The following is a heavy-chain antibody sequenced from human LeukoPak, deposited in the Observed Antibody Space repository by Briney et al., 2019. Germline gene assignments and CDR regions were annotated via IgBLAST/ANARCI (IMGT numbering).Heavy chain of an antibody. CDR2: ISGSGGST. V-gene: IGHV3-23*01. CDR1: GFTFGSYA. J-gene: IGHJ4*02. Sequence: GGSLRLSCAASGFTFGSYAMSWVRQAPGKGLEWVSAISGSGGSTYYADSVKGRFTISRDNSKNTLYLQMNSLRAEDTAVYYCANSYYDSSGYYPTNYFDYWGQGTLVTVSS. CDR3: ANSYYDSSGYYPTNYFDY. D-gene: IGHD3-22*01.